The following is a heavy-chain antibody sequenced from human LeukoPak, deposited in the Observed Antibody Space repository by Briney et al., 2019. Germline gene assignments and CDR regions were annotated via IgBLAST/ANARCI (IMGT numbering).Heavy chain of an antibody. CDR2: ISSSSSYI. D-gene: IGHD1-26*01. V-gene: IGHV3-21*04. CDR3: AKARASNVGWFDP. CDR1: GFTFSSYS. Sequence: GGSLRLSCAASGFTFSSYSMNWVRQAPGKGLEWVSSISSSSSYIYYADSVKGRFTISRDNAKNSLYLQMNSLRAEDTAVYYCAKARASNVGWFDPWGQGTLVTVSS. J-gene: IGHJ5*02.